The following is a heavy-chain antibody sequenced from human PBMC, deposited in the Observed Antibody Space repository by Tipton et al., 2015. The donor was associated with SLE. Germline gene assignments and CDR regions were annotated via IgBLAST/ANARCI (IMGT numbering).Heavy chain of an antibody. V-gene: IGHV3-74*01. CDR1: GFTFSSYW. J-gene: IGHJ4*02. CDR2: INSDGRST. Sequence: GSLRLSCAASGFTFSSYWMHWVRQVPGKGLVWVSRINSDGRSTRYADSVKGRFTISRDNAKNTLYLQMNSLRAEDTAVYYCARDIPDWHGGIDYWGPGTLVTVSS. CDR3: ARDIPDWHGGIDY. D-gene: IGHD3/OR15-3a*01.